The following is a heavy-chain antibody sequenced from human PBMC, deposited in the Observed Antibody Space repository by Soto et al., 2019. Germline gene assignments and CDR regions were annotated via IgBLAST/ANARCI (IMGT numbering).Heavy chain of an antibody. D-gene: IGHD3-10*01. CDR2: IYTSGST. CDR3: ARVLFYGSGSYYPDYYYGMDV. CDR1: GGSISSYY. V-gene: IGHV4-4*07. J-gene: IGHJ6*02. Sequence: SETLSLTCTVSGGSISSYYWSRIRQPAGKGLEWIGRIYTSGSTNYNPSLKSRVTMSVDTSKNQFSLKLSSVTAADTAVYYCARVLFYGSGSYYPDYYYGMDVWGQGTTVTVSS.